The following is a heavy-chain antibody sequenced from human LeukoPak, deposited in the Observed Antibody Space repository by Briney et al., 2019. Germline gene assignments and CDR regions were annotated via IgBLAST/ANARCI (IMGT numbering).Heavy chain of an antibody. V-gene: IGHV1-69*13. CDR2: IIPIFGTA. J-gene: IGHJ4*02. Sequence: GASVKVSCKASGGTFSSYAISWVRQAPGQGLEWMGGIIPIFGTANYAQKFQGRVTITADESTSTAYMELSSLRSEDTAVYYCAKDVKRVWFGEFPITGFDYWGQGTLVTVSS. CDR1: GGTFSSYA. CDR3: AKDVKRVWFGEFPITGFDY. D-gene: IGHD3-10*01.